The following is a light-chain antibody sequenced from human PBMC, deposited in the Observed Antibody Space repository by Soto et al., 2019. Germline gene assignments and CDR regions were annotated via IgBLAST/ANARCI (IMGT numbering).Light chain of an antibody. CDR3: QQLSNWPPAT. CDR1: QSVSSY. CDR2: DAS. V-gene: IGKV3-11*01. J-gene: IGKJ5*01. Sequence: EIVLTQSPATLSLSPGERATLSCRASQSVSSYFAWYQQKPGQAPRLLIYDASNRATGIPARFSGSGSGTDFTLTISSLEPEDFAVYYCQQLSNWPPATFGQGTRLEMK.